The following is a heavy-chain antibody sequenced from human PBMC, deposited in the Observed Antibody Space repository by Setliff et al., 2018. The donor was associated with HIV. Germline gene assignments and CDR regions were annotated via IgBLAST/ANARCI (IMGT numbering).Heavy chain of an antibody. CDR2: IYTSVTT. CDR1: GGSISSYY. Sequence: SETLSLTCTVSGGSISSYYWSWIRQPPGKGLEWIGYIYTSVTTNYNPSLKSRVTISVDTSKNQFSLKLSSVTAADTAVYYRARGISRRLRVHYYYYYMDVWGKGTTVTVSS. CDR3: ARGISRRLRVHYYYYYMDV. D-gene: IGHD3-3*02. V-gene: IGHV4-4*08. J-gene: IGHJ6*03.